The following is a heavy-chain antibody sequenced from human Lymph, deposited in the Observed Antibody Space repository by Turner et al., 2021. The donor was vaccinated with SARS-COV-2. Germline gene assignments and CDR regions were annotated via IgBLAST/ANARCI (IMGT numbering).Heavy chain of an antibody. Sequence: QVQLQESGPGLVQPSQTLSLTCTVPGGSISSGGYYWSWIRQHPGKGLEWIGYIYYSGSTYYNPSLKSRVTISVDTSKNQFSLKLSSVTAADTAVYYCARDYGGNSNYFGYWGQGTLVTVSS. J-gene: IGHJ4*02. D-gene: IGHD4-17*01. CDR2: IYYSGST. CDR1: GGSISSGGYY. V-gene: IGHV4-31*03. CDR3: ARDYGGNSNYFGY.